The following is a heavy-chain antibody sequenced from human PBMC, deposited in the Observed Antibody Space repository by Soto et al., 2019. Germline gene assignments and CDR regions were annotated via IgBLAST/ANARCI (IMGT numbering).Heavy chain of an antibody. CDR3: ARGLIYPKYYMDV. D-gene: IGHD2-21*01. CDR2: IKQDGSEK. V-gene: IGHV3-7*01. J-gene: IGHJ6*03. CDR1: GFTFSSYW. Sequence: GGSLRLSCAASGFTFSSYWMSWVRQAPGKGLEWVANIKQDGSEKYYVDSVKGRFTISRDNAKNSLYLQMNSLRAEDTAVYYCARGLIYPKYYMDVWGKGTTVTVSS.